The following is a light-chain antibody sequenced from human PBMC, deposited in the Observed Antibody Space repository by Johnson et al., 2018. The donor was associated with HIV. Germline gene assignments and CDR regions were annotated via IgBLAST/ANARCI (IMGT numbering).Light chain of an antibody. J-gene: IGLJ1*01. Sequence: QSALTQPPSVSAAPGQKVTISCSGSSSNVGSNSVSWYRHFPETAPKVLIYDNDKRPSGIPDRFSGSTSGTSATLGITGIQTGDEADYYAGTWDTSLGAQYVFGSGTKVTVL. V-gene: IGLV1-51*01. CDR2: DND. CDR3: GTWDTSLGAQYV. CDR1: SSNVGSNS.